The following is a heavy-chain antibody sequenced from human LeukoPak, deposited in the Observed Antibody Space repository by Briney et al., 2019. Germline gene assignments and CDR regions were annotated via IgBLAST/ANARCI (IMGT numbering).Heavy chain of an antibody. J-gene: IGHJ6*03. CDR2: INPNSGGT. Sequence: GASVKVSCKASGYTFTGYYTHWVRQAPGQGLEWMGWINPNSGGTNYAQKFQGRVTMTRDTSISTAYMELSRLRSDDTAVYYCATQSSTVVTSYYYYYYMDVWGKGTTVTVSS. CDR3: ATQSSTVVTSYYYYYYMDV. D-gene: IGHD4-23*01. CDR1: GYTFTGYY. V-gene: IGHV1-2*02.